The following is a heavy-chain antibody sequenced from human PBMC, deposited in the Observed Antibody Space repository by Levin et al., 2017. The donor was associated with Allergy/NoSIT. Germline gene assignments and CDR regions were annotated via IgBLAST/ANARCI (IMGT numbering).Heavy chain of an antibody. J-gene: IGHJ6*02. D-gene: IGHD3-10*01. CDR2: ISFDGNQK. CDR3: AKYRAGPYYYYYGMDV. V-gene: IGHV3-30*18. Sequence: PGGSLRLSCAASGFTLTSYGMHWVRQAPGKGLEWVAVISFDGNQKYYADSVKGRFTISRDSSKNTLFLQVNSLRVEDTAVYYCAKYRAGPYYYYYGMDVWGQGTTVTVSS. CDR1: GFTLTSYG.